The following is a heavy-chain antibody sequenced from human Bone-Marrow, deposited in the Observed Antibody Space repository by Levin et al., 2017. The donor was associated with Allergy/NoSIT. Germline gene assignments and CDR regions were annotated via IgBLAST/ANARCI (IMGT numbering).Heavy chain of an antibody. CDR2: IIGGSGNT. J-gene: IGHJ4*02. CDR3: ARVLSNYDFSSGTYFDY. CDR1: GYTFTTYA. V-gene: IGHV1-3*01. D-gene: IGHD3-3*01. Sequence: GESLKISCKASGYTFTTYAIHWVRQAPGQRLEWMGWIIGGSGNTRYSEKFQGRVTMTRDTSASPAYMELSSLRSEDTAFYYCARVLSNYDFSSGTYFDYWGQGTLVTVSS.